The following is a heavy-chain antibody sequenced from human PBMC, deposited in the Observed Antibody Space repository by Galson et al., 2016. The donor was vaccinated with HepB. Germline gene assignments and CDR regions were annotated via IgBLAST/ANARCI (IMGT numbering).Heavy chain of an antibody. V-gene: IGHV4-4*02. CDR2: AYHSGST. J-gene: IGHJ4*02. D-gene: IGHD1-7*01. CDR1: GDSMTSNW. CDR3: ARHVAGPGTRGFDS. Sequence: SETLSLTCTVSGDSMTSNWWSWVRQPPGQALDWIGEAYHSGSTHYNPSPNNRVTISIDTSNNQFSLELNFVTAAETAIYYCARHVAGPGTRGFDSWGQGTLVTVSS.